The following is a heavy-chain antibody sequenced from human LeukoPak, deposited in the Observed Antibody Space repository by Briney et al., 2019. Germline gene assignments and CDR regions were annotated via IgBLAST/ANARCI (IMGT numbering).Heavy chain of an antibody. J-gene: IGHJ6*03. Sequence: GGSLRLSCAASGFTFSSYEMNWVRQAPGKGLEWVSYISSSGSTIYYADSVKGRFTISRDNAKNSLYLQMNSLRAEDTAVYYCARGVLVPPPYYYYYMDVWGKGTTVTISS. CDR2: ISSSGSTI. V-gene: IGHV3-48*03. CDR1: GFTFSSYE. CDR3: ARGVLVPPPYYYYYMDV.